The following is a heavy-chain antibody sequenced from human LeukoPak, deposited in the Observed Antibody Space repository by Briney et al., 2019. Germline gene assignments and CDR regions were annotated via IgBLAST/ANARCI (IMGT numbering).Heavy chain of an antibody. CDR3: TRDGTALAFDY. Sequence: GGSLRLSCTAYGFTFGDYAMSWVRQAPGKGLVWVGFIRSKAYGGTTEYAASVKGRFTISRDDSKSIAYLQMNSLKTEDTSVYYCTRDGTALAFDYWGQGTLVTVSS. CDR1: GFTFGDYA. CDR2: IRSKAYGGTT. J-gene: IGHJ4*02. D-gene: IGHD6-6*01. V-gene: IGHV3-49*04.